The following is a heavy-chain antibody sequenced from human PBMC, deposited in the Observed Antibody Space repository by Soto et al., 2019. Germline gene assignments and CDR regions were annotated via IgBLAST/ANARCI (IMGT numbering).Heavy chain of an antibody. D-gene: IGHD3-3*01. V-gene: IGHV3-74*01. CDR3: ARASRITLFGVDFWWFDR. CDR1: GFIISSYW. Sequence: EVQLVESGGGLVQPGGYLRLSCAASGFIISSYWMHWVRQDPGKGLVWVSRINSDGSTTSYADSVKGRFTISRDNAKNTLYLQMNSLRAEDTAVYYCARASRITLFGVDFWWFDRWGQGTLVTVSS. J-gene: IGHJ5*02. CDR2: INSDGSTT.